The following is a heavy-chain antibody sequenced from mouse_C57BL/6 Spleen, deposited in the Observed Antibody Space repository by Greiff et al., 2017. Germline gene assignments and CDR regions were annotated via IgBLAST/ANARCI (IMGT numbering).Heavy chain of an antibody. V-gene: IGHV1-53*01. J-gene: IGHJ4*01. CDR1: GYTFTSYW. D-gene: IGHD2-4*01. Sequence: QVQLQQPGTELVKPGASVKLSCKASGYTFTSYWMHWVKQRPGQGLEWIGNINPSNGGTNYNEKFKSKATLTVDKSSSTAYMQRSRLTSEDSADDDCERGGLRGEGYYAMDYWGQGTSVTVSS. CDR3: ERGGLRGEGYYAMDY. CDR2: INPSNGGT.